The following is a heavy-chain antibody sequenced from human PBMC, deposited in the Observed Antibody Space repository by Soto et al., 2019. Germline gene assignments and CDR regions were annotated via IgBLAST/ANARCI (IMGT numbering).Heavy chain of an antibody. J-gene: IGHJ4*02. CDR1: GFSFDDYA. Sequence: EVQLVESGGGLVQPGRSLRLSCAASGFSFDDYAMHWVRQAPGKGLEWVTGISWNSGTIGNADSVKGRFTISRENAKNELYLQMNSLLAEDTALYYCARDFSSRGSGPPDSWGQGTLVTVSS. V-gene: IGHV3-9*01. D-gene: IGHD3-10*01. CDR3: ARDFSSRGSGPPDS. CDR2: ISWNSGTI.